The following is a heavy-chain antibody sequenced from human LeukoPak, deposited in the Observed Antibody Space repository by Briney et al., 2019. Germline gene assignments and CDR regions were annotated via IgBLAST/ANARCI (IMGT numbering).Heavy chain of an antibody. V-gene: IGHV3-21*01. CDR1: GFTFSSYR. J-gene: IGHJ4*02. CDR2: ISTSSSSK. Sequence: GGSLRLSCAASGFTFSSYRMSWVRQAPGKGLEWVSSISTSSSSKYYADSVKGRFTVSRDNAKNSLDLQMNSLRAEDTAVYYCARWDDLFLIDFWGQGTLVTVSS. CDR3: ARWDDLFLIDF. D-gene: IGHD3-9*01.